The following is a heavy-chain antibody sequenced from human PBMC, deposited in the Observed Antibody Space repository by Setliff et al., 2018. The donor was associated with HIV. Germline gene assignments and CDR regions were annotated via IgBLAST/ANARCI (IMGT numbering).Heavy chain of an antibody. D-gene: IGHD6-6*01. Sequence: ASVEVSCKASGYSFTDYYIHWVRQAPGQGLEWMGRINPSGGTTRYAQKFQGRVTMTRDTSTSTVYMELSSLRSEDTAVYYCARDPAPSSSASYFQHWGQGTPVTVSS. J-gene: IGHJ1*01. CDR3: ARDPAPSSSASYFQH. CDR2: INPSGGTT. V-gene: IGHV1-46*01. CDR1: GYSFTDYY.